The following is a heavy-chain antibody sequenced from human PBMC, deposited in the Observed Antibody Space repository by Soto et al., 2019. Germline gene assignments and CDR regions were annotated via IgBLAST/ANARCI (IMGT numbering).Heavy chain of an antibody. CDR1: GGSFSGYY. CDR3: AREVTTVNIDY. D-gene: IGHD4-17*01. V-gene: IGHV4-34*01. CDR2: INHSGST. J-gene: IGHJ4*02. Sequence: QVQLQQWGAGLLKPSETLSLTCAVYGGSFSGYYWSWIRQPPGKGLEWIGEINHSGSTNYNPSLKSRVTISVDTSKNQFSLKLSSVTAADTAVYYCAREVTTVNIDYWGQGTLVTVSS.